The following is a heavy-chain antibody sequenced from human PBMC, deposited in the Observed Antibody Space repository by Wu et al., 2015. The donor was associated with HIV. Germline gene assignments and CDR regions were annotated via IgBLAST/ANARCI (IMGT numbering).Heavy chain of an antibody. Sequence: QVQLVQSGAEVKKPGASVKVSCKASGYTFTGYYMHWVRQAPGQGLEWMGWINPNSGGTNYAQKFQGRVTMTRDTSISTAYMELSRLRSDDTAVYYCARDPPNYYDSSGYYHGGYFDYWARERWSPSPQ. CDR2: INPNSGGT. CDR3: ARDPPNYYDSSGYYHGGYFDY. V-gene: IGHV1-2*02. CDR1: GYTFTGYY. D-gene: IGHD3-22*01. J-gene: IGHJ4*02.